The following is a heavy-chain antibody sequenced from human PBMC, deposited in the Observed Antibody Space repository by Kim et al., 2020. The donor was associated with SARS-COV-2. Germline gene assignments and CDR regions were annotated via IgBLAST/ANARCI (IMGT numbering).Heavy chain of an antibody. V-gene: IGHV4-39*01. J-gene: IGHJ5*02. Sequence: NTSLKGRVTISVDTSKNRLSLELRSVTAADTAVYYCASYDYGDYVGWFDPWGQGTLVTVSS. CDR3: ASYDYGDYVGWFDP. D-gene: IGHD4-17*01.